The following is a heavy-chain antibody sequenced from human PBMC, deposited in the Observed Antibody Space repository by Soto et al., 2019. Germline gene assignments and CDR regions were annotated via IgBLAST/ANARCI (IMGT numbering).Heavy chain of an antibody. CDR3: ARSHDSSGYSFFDY. J-gene: IGHJ4*02. D-gene: IGHD3-22*01. CDR1: GYRFTSYH. Sequence: QVQLVQSGAEVKKPGASVKLSCKASGYRFTSYHIHWVRQAPGQGLEWMGIINPSGGSTKYAQKFLDRVTMTRDTSTTTVYMDLSSLKSEDTAVYYCARSHDSSGYSFFDYWGQGTLVTVSS. CDR2: INPSGGST. V-gene: IGHV1-46*01.